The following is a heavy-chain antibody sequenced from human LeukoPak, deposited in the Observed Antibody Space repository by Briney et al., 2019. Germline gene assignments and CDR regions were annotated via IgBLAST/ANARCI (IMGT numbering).Heavy chain of an antibody. J-gene: IGHJ4*02. V-gene: IGHV4-39*07. D-gene: IGHD2-2*01. CDR2: TSSGGHT. Sequence: SETLSLTCTVSGDSINSINYYWGWIRQPPGEGLEWIASTSSGGHTFYNPSLKSRVTISIDTSVNQFSLKLASVTAADTAVYYCARAYCSSTSCEYYFDYWGQGTLVTVSS. CDR3: ARAYCSSTSCEYYFDY. CDR1: GDSINSINYY.